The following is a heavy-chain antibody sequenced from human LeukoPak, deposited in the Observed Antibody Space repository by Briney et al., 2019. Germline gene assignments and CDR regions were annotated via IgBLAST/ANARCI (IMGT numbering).Heavy chain of an antibody. CDR3: AKTHVDFLGVDLFDY. V-gene: IGHV3-9*01. CDR2: ISWNSSSI. J-gene: IGHJ4*02. Sequence: GGSLRLSCAASGFTFDDYAMHWVRHAPGKGLEWVSGISWNSSSIGYADSVKGRFTISRDNAKNSLYLQMNSLRAEDTALYYCAKTHVDFLGVDLFDYWGQGTLVTVSS. D-gene: IGHD3-3*01. CDR1: GFTFDDYA.